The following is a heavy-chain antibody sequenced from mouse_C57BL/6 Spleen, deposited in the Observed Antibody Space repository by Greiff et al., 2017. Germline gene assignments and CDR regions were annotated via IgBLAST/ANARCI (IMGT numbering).Heavy chain of an antibody. D-gene: IGHD2-4*01. J-gene: IGHJ4*01. CDR1: GFTFSSYA. CDR3: TRDRDYDYYAMDY. Sequence: EVKVEESGEGLVKPGGSLKLSCAASGFTFSSYAMSWVRQTPEKRLEWVAYISSGGDYIYYADTVKGRFTISRDNARNTLYLQMSSLKSEDTAMYYCTRDRDYDYYAMDYWGQGTSVTVSS. CDR2: ISSGGDYI. V-gene: IGHV5-9-1*02.